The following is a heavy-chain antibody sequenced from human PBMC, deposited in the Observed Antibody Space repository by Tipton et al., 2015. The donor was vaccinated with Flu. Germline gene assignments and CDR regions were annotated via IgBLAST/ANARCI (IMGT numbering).Heavy chain of an antibody. CDR1: GYRFANYG. CDR3: ARDGIVVVPSATGMDV. Sequence: QLVQSGAEVKKPGASVKVSCKASGYRFANYGISWVRQAPGQGLEWIGWINANNGNTNYAQRLRGRVAMTTDTSTSTVYMELRSLKSDDTAIYYCARDGIVVVPSATGMDVWGQGTTVTVSS. J-gene: IGHJ6*02. CDR2: INANNGNT. D-gene: IGHD2-2*01. V-gene: IGHV1-18*01.